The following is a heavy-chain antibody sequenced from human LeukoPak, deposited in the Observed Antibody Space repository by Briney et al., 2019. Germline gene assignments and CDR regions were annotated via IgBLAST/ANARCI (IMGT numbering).Heavy chain of an antibody. CDR3: GRKAGDCGGGSCYSIDY. CDR1: GYTFSGYF. J-gene: IGHJ4*02. V-gene: IGHV1-69*05. CDR2: IIPIFSTA. D-gene: IGHD2-15*01. Sequence: SVKVSCKASGYTFSGYFIHWVRQAPGQGLEWMGRIIPIFSTANYAQKFQGRVTITTDESTSTAYMEVSSLRSEDTAVYYCGRKAGDCGGGSCYSIDYWGQGTLVTVSS.